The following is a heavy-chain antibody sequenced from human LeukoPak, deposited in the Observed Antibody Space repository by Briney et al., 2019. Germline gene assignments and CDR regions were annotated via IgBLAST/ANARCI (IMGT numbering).Heavy chain of an antibody. CDR2: IYYSGST. CDR1: GFTFSSYA. J-gene: IGHJ4*02. Sequence: LRLSCAASGFTFSSYAMSWIRQHPGKGLEWIGYIYYSGSTYYNPSLKSRVTISVDTSKNQFSLKLSSVTAADTAVYYCARDGGVRGVIAYTFDYWGQGTLVTVSS. D-gene: IGHD3-10*01. V-gene: IGHV4-31*02. CDR3: ARDGGVRGVIAYTFDY.